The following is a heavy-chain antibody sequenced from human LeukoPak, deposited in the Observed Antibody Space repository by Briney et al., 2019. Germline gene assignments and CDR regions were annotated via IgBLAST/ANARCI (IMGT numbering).Heavy chain of an antibody. CDR1: GFTFSSYG. D-gene: IGHD3-10*01. CDR2: IWYDGSNK. J-gene: IGHJ6*02. CDR3: GRDFGWFGEYYYYGMDV. Sequence: SGGSLRLSCAASGFTFSSYGMHWVRQAPGKGLEWVAVIWYDGSNKYYADSVKGRFTISRDNSKNTLYLQMNSLGAEDTAVYYCGRDFGWFGEYYYYGMDVWGQGTTVTVSS. V-gene: IGHV3-33*01.